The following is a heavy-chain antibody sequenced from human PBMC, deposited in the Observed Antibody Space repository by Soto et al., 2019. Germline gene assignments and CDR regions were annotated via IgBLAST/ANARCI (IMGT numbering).Heavy chain of an antibody. J-gene: IGHJ5*02. D-gene: IGHD3-16*01. V-gene: IGHV2-5*01. CDR2: IYWNEDR. CDR1: GFSLFTDGLN. CDR3: VHGDAKGAYDS. Sequence: QITLKETGPTLGNPTQNLTLTCTFSGFSLFTDGLNVAWIRQSPGKAPEWLATIYWNEDRRYRPSLRNRLTITKATSKDQVVLTMTNMGPMDTATYYCVHGDAKGAYDSWGQGTLVTVSS.